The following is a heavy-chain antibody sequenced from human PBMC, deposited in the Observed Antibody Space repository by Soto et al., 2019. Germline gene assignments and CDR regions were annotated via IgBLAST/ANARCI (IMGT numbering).Heavy chain of an antibody. V-gene: IGHV4-4*07. D-gene: IGHD3-3*01. CDR2: IYSSGNT. CDR1: RGTISGYY. CDR3: TRGRRFYYWYDR. J-gene: IGHJ5*02. Sequence: PSETLPLTGSVSRGTISGYYWTWIRQPAGKRLEWSWRIYSSGNTTYIPSFQRRVTMSLDTSNNQFTLSLTSATAAATAAYSCTRGRRFYYWYDRYGKGSWFNVSS.